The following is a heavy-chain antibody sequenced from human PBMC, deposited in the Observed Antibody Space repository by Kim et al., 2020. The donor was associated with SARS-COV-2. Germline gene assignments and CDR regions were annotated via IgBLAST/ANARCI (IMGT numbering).Heavy chain of an antibody. D-gene: IGHD3-10*01. Sequence: GGSLRLSCAASGFTFSSYAMHWVRQAPGKGLEWVAVISYDGSNKYYADSVKGRFTISRDNSKITLYLQMNSLRAEDTAVYYCARVGSGSYWGHFDYWGQGTLVTVSS. CDR3: ARVGSGSYWGHFDY. V-gene: IGHV3-30*04. CDR1: GFTFSSYA. CDR2: ISYDGSNK. J-gene: IGHJ4*02.